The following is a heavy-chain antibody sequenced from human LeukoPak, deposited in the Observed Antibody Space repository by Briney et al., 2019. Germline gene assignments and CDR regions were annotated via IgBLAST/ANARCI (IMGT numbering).Heavy chain of an antibody. D-gene: IGHD6-19*01. J-gene: IGHJ4*02. CDR1: GYTFTRYG. Sequence: ASVKVSCKASGYTFTRYGISWVRQSPGQGLEWMGWMNPNSGNTAYAQEFQGRVTMTRNTSIRTAYMELRSLRSEDTAVYYCARQMGQWLEDWGQGTLVTVSA. CDR3: ARQMGQWLED. CDR2: MNPNSGNT. V-gene: IGHV1-8*01.